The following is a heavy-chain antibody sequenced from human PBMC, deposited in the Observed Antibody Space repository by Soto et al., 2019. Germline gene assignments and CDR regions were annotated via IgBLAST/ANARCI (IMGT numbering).Heavy chain of an antibody. D-gene: IGHD2-21*02. Sequence: SGPTLVNPTQTLTLTFTFSGFSLSTSGVGVGWIRQPPGKALEWLALIYWDDDKRYSPSLKSRLTITKDTSKNQVVLTMTNMDPVDTATYYCAHSSYCGGDCSIHRFQHWGQGTLVTVSS. CDR1: GFSLSTSGVG. J-gene: IGHJ1*01. CDR2: IYWDDDK. V-gene: IGHV2-5*02. CDR3: AHSSYCGGDCSIHRFQH.